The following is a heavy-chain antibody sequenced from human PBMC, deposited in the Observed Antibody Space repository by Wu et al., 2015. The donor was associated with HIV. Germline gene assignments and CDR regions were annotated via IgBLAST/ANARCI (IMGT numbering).Heavy chain of an antibody. CDR3: ARVGLYCSSTSCYTDYYMDV. CDR1: GYTFTSYD. CDR2: MNPNSGNT. J-gene: IGHJ6*03. V-gene: IGHV1-8*03. Sequence: QVQLVQSGAEVKKPGASVKVSCKASGYTFTSYDINWVRQATGQGLEWMGWMNPNSGNTGYAQKFQGRVTITRNTSISTAYMELSSLRSEDTAVYYCARVGLYCSSTSCYTDYYMDVWGKGTTGHRLL. D-gene: IGHD2-2*02.